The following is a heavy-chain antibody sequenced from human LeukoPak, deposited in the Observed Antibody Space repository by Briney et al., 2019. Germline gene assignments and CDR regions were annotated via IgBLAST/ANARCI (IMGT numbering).Heavy chain of an antibody. D-gene: IGHD2-2*01. CDR1: GYSISSGYY. J-gene: IGHJ4*02. CDR2: IYHSGST. Sequence: SETLSLTCTVSGYSISSGYYWGWIRPPPGKGLEWIGIIYHSGSTYYNPSLKSRVTISVDTSKNQFSLKLSSVTAADTAVYYCARAGNIVVVPAPYYYFDYWGQGTLVTVSS. V-gene: IGHV4-38-2*02. CDR3: ARAGNIVVVPAPYYYFDY.